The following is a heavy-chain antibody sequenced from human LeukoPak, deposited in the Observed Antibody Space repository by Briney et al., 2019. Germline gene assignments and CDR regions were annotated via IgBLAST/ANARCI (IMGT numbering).Heavy chain of an antibody. CDR1: GYIFTSNY. J-gene: IGHJ4*02. CDR3: ARDQEGFDY. Sequence: ASVKVSCKASGYIFTSNYIHWVRQAPGQGLEWMGMIYPRDGSTSYAQRFQDRVTVTRDTSTSTVHMELSGLKSEDTAVYYCARDQEGFDYWGQGTQVTVSS. V-gene: IGHV1-46*01. CDR2: IYPRDGST.